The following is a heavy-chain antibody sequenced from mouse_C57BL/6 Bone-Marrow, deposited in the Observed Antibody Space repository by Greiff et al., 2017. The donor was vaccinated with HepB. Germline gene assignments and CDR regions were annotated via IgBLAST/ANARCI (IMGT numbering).Heavy chain of an antibody. Sequence: QVQLQQSGAELVRPGASVTLSCKASGYTFTDYEMHWVKQTPVHGLEWIGAIDPETGGTAYNQKFKGKAILTADKSSSTAYMELRSLTSEDSAVYYGTRNPITTVVATVDYWGQGTTLTVSS. CDR1: GYTFTDYE. CDR3: TRNPITTVVATVDY. D-gene: IGHD1-1*01. CDR2: IDPETGGT. V-gene: IGHV1-15*01. J-gene: IGHJ2*01.